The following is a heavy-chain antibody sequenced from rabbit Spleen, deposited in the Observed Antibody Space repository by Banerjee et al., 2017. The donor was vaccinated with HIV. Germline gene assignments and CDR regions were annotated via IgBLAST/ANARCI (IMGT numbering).Heavy chain of an antibody. J-gene: IGHJ4*01. CDR3: ARLFAYAGYAGFGYATLDYFNL. V-gene: IGHV1S40*01. CDR1: GVSFSFSNY. CDR2: VDVGSSGFT. D-gene: IGHD6-1*01. Sequence: VESGGDLVKPGASLTLTCTASGVSFSFSNYMCWVRQAPGKGLEWIGCVDVGSSGFTYFANWAKGRFTISKTSSTTVTLKMTSLTAADTATYFCARLFAYAGYAGFGYATLDYFNLWGQGTLVTVS.